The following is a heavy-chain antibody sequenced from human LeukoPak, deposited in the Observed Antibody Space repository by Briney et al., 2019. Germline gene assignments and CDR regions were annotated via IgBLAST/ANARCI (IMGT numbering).Heavy chain of an antibody. CDR1: GYTFTSYY. CDR2: INPSGGST. J-gene: IGHJ6*02. V-gene: IGHV1-46*01. D-gene: IGHD2-2*01. Sequence: ASVKVSCKASGYTFTSYYMDWVRQAPGQGLEWMGIINPSGGSTSYAQKFQGRVTMTRDTSTSTVYMELSSLRSEDTAVYYCAREVVVAPAAIPSAKGIYGMDVWGQGTTVTVSS. CDR3: AREVVVAPAAIPSAKGIYGMDV.